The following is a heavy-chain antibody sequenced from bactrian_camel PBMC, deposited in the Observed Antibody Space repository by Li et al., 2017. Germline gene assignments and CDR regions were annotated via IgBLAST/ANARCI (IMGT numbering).Heavy chain of an antibody. V-gene: IGHV3S53*01. J-gene: IGHJ4*01. Sequence: QLVESGGGSVQAGGSLRLSCAASGYSVSRGCMGWFRQSPGKEREGIASINSEALTNYAASVKGRFTVSKDDAKNTLYLQMSSLKPEDTGMYYYAAGPRLYGGSWSFPRWYKYWGQGTQVTVS. CDR3: AAGPRLYGGSWSFPRWYKY. D-gene: IGHD6*01. CDR1: GYSVSRGC. CDR2: INSEALT.